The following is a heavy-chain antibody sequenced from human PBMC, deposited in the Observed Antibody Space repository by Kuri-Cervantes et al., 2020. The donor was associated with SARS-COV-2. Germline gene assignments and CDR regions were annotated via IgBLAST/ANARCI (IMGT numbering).Heavy chain of an antibody. CDR1: GYTFTSYY. CDR3: ARDVAPTILWFGEFPPSGDY. J-gene: IGHJ4*02. V-gene: IGHV1-46*01. D-gene: IGHD3-10*01. Sequence: ASVKVSCKASGYTFTSYYMHWVRQAPGQGLEWMGIINPSGGSTSYAQKFQGRVTMTRDTSTSTAYMELRSLRSDDTAVYYCARDVAPTILWFGEFPPSGDYWGQGTLVTVSS. CDR2: INPSGGST.